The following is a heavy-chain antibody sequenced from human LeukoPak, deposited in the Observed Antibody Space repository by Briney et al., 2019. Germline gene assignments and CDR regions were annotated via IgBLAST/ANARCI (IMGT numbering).Heavy chain of an antibody. Sequence: PSETLSLTCAVYGGSFSGYYWSWIRQPPGKGLEWIGEINHSGSTNYNPSLKSRVTISVDTSKNQFSLKLSSVTAADTAVYYCARGFMYSSGWYYFDYWGQGTLVTVSS. CDR2: INHSGST. CDR3: ARGFMYSSGWYYFDY. D-gene: IGHD6-19*01. CDR1: GGSFSGYY. J-gene: IGHJ4*02. V-gene: IGHV4-34*01.